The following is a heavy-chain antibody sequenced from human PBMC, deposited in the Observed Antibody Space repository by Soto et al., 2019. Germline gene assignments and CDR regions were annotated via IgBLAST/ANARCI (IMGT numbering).Heavy chain of an antibody. J-gene: IGHJ4*02. V-gene: IGHV4-59*08. D-gene: IGHD3-10*01. CDR2: IYYSGST. CDR3: ARLRWFGESKAYYFDY. Sequence: SETLSLTCTVSGGSISSYYWSWIRPPPGKGLEWIGYIYYSGSTNYNPSLKSRVTISVDTSKNQFSLKLSSVTAADTAVYYCARLRWFGESKAYYFDYWGQGTLVTVSS. CDR1: GGSISSYY.